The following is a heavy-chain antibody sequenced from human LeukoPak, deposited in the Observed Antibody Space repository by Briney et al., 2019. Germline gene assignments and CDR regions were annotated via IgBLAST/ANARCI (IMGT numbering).Heavy chain of an antibody. CDR2: INQEGNDK. CDR1: GFTFRNYW. V-gene: IGHV3-7*03. Sequence: PGGSLRLSCVASGFTFRNYWMTWVRQAPGKGLEWVANINQEGNDKYYVDSVKGRFTISRDNTKNSLFLQMNSLRAEDTAVYYCVVTRTRGDHWGQGTLGTVS. J-gene: IGHJ4*02. D-gene: IGHD2-21*01. CDR3: VVTRTRGDH.